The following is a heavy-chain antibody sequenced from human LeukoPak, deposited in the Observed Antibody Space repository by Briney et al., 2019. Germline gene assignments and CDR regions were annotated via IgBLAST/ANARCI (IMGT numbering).Heavy chain of an antibody. CDR1: GYSISSGYY. CDR3: ARRLDLYYYGSGSPYMDV. D-gene: IGHD3-10*01. CDR2: IYHSGST. V-gene: IGHV4-38-2*02. Sequence: SETLSLTCTVSGYSISSGYYWGWIRQPPGKGLEWIGSIYHSGSTYYNPSLKSRVTISVDTSKNQFSLKLSSVTAADTAVYYCARRLDLYYYGSGSPYMDVWGKGTTVTISS. J-gene: IGHJ6*03.